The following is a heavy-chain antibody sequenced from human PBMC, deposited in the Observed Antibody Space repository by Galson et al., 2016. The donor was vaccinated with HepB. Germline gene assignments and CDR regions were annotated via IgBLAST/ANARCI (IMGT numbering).Heavy chain of an antibody. CDR1: GGTFSIYG. CDR2: IIPIFGTS. V-gene: IGHV1-69*13. CDR3: ARDREPAYCGGDCYPAGEH. D-gene: IGHD2-21*02. J-gene: IGHJ1*01. Sequence: SVKVSCKASGGTFSIYGINWVRQAPGQGLEWMGGIIPIFGTSNYAQKFQGRVTITADESTSTAYMELSSLRSEDTAVYYCARDREPAYCGGDCYPAGEHWGQGTLVTVSS.